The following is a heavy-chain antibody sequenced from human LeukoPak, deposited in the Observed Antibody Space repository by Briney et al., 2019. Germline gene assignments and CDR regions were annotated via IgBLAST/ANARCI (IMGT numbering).Heavy chain of an antibody. J-gene: IGHJ5*02. D-gene: IGHD2-21*02. CDR3: ARTDGIVVVTASVAVFDP. CDR2: INPNSGGT. V-gene: IGHV1-2*02. Sequence: ASVKVSCKASGYTFTGYYMHWVRQAPGQGLEWMGWINPNSGGTNYAQKFQGRVTMTRDTSNSTAYMELSRLRSDDTAVYYCARTDGIVVVTASVAVFDPWGQGTLVTVSS. CDR1: GYTFTGYY.